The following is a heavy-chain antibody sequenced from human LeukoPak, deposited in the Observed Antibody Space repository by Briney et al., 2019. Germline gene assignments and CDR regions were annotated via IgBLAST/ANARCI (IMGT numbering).Heavy chain of an antibody. Sequence: AETLPLIHSVSCYSISSGYYLDWIRQPPGKKLEWIGGIFHSGSPNHKPSLKSRVTISVNTSKNQFSLKLSAVTAADTAVYYSARGRRWFDPWGQGTLVTVSS. V-gene: IGHV4-38-2*02. CDR2: IFHSGSP. CDR1: CYSISSGYY. CDR3: ARGRRWFDP. J-gene: IGHJ5*02.